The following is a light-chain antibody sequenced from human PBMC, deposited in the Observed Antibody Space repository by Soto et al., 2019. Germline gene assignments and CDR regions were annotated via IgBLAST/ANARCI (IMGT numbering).Light chain of an antibody. CDR3: SSHAGSYNPFV. CDR2: DVN. J-gene: IGLJ1*01. CDR1: SSDVGGYSF. V-gene: IGLV2-8*01. Sequence: QSVLTQPPSASGSPGQSVTISCTGTSSDVGGYSFVSWYQQHPGKAPKVLIYDVNKRPSGVPDRFSGSKSGNTGSLTVSGLQADDEADYSRSSHAGSYNPFVFGPGTKLTVL.